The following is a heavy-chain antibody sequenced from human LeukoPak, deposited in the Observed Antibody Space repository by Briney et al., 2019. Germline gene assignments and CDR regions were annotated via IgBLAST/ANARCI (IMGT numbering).Heavy chain of an antibody. CDR3: AREYVWGSSRYLDY. D-gene: IGHD3-16*02. V-gene: IGHV3-21*01. Sequence: GGSLRLSCAASGFAFSTYSMNWVRQAPGTGLEWVSSITSSASNVYYADSVKGRFTISRDNAKNSLHLQLNSLRAEDTAVYYCAREYVWGSSRYLDYWGQGTLVTVSS. CDR1: GFAFSTYS. J-gene: IGHJ4*02. CDR2: ITSSASNV.